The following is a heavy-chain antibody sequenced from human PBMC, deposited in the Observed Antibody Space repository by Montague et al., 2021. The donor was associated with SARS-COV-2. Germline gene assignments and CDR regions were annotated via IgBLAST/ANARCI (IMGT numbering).Heavy chain of an antibody. CDR3: ARGRQHFNMIVVVMTGGEYYFDY. J-gene: IGHJ4*02. CDR1: GGSFSDYY. Sequence: SETLSLTCTVYGGSFSDYYWSWIRQPPGKGLEWIGEINHRGTSNYNSSLKSRVTISVDTSKSQFSLKLSSVSAADTAVYYCARGRQHFNMIVVVMTGGEYYFDYWGQGTLVTVSS. D-gene: IGHD3-22*01. V-gene: IGHV4-34*01. CDR2: INHRGTS.